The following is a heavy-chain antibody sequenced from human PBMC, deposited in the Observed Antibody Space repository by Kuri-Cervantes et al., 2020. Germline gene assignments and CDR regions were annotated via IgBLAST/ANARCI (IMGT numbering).Heavy chain of an antibody. CDR1: GVTFSSYG. D-gene: IGHD1-14*01. J-gene: IGHJ6*02. Sequence: LSLTCAPSGVTFSSYGMHWVRQAPGKGLEWVAVISYDGSNKYYADSVKGRFAISRDNAKNSLYLQMNSLRAEDTAVYYCARDMAENYYDYYGMDVWGQGTTVTVSS. CDR3: ARDMAENYYDYYGMDV. V-gene: IGHV3-30*03. CDR2: ISYDGSNK.